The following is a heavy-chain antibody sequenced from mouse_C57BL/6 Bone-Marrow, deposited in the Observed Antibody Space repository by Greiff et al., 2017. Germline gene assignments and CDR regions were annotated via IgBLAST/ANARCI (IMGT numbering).Heavy chain of an antibody. Sequence: EVQLQQSGPELVKPGASVKISCKASGYTFTDYYMNWVKQSHGKSLEWIGDINPNNGGTSYNQKFKGKATLTVDKSSSTAYMELRSLTSEDSAVYYCARSWVAYWGQGTLVTVSA. J-gene: IGHJ3*01. CDR1: GYTFTDYY. V-gene: IGHV1-26*01. CDR2: INPNNGGT. CDR3: ARSWVAY.